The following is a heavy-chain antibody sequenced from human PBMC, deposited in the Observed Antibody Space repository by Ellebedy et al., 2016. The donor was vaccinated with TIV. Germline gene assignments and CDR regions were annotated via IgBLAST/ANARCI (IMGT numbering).Heavy chain of an antibody. D-gene: IGHD3-10*01. CDR3: ARDQGDSYGSGRGRFDP. CDR1: GFTFSNAW. CDR2: ISGDGVTT. Sequence: PGGSLRLSCAASGFTFSNAWMSWVRQPPGKGLEWVSTISGDGVTTHYADSVKGRFTISRDNSKITMYLQMNSLRAEDTALYSCARDQGDSYGSGRGRFDPWGQGTLVTVSS. J-gene: IGHJ5*02. V-gene: IGHV3-23*01.